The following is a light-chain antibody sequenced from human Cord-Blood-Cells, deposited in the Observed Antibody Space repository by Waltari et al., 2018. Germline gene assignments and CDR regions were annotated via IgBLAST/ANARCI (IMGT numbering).Light chain of an antibody. CDR2: DVS. Sequence: QSALTQPRSVSGSPGQSVTISCTGTSSDVGGYNYVSWYQQHPGKAPKLMIYDVSKRPSGVPYRFSGSKSCNTASLTISGLQAEDEADYYCCSYAGSYTYVFGTGTKVTVL. CDR3: CSYAGSYTYV. CDR1: SSDVGGYNY. V-gene: IGLV2-11*01. J-gene: IGLJ1*01.